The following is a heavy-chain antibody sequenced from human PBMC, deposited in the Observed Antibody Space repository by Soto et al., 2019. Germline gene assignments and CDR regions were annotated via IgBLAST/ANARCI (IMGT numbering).Heavy chain of an antibody. CDR1: GFTFKNYV. CDR3: VRDPTPGAPDYLAY. J-gene: IGHJ4*02. Sequence: GGSLRLSCGASGFTFKNYVLHWVRQAPGKGLEWVAVSSSDENIKIYADSVKGRFTISRDNSKSTLYLQMNSLTPDDTAVYYCVRDPTPGAPDYLAYWGQGTLVTVSS. CDR2: SSSDENIK. V-gene: IGHV3-30-3*01.